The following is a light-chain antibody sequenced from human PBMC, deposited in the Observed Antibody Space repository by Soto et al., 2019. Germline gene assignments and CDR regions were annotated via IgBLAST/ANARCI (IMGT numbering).Light chain of an antibody. CDR1: QDITNY. CDR3: QQYDNLPPV. J-gene: IGKJ4*01. V-gene: IGKV1-33*01. Sequence: DIRVTQSPSSLSASVGDKVTITCQAGQDITNYLNWYQQKPGKAPKLLIYDASNLATGVPSRFSGSGSGTDFTFIISSLQPDDFATYYCQQYDNLPPVFGGGTKVEIK. CDR2: DAS.